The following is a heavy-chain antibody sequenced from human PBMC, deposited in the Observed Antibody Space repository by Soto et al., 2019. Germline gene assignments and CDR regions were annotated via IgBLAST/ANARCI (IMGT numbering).Heavy chain of an antibody. CDR3: ATDGGDRFGDFDY. V-gene: IGHV3-30-3*01. CDR1: GFTFSSYA. J-gene: IGHJ4*02. Sequence: LRLSCAASGFTFSSYAMHWVRQAPGKGLEWVAVISYDGSNKYYADSVKGRFTISRDNSKNTLYLQMNNLRAEDTAVYYCATDGGDRFGDFDYWGQGTLVTVSS. D-gene: IGHD2-21*01. CDR2: ISYDGSNK.